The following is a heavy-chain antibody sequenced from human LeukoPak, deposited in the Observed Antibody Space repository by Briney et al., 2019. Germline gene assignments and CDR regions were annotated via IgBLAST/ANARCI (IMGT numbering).Heavy chain of an antibody. CDR1: GFTFNTYG. V-gene: IGHV3-30*18. CDR2: ISNDGNSK. CDR3: AKAAYCTSICCHFSGYAQRPLDS. J-gene: IGHJ4*02. D-gene: IGHD2-2*01. Sequence: PGRSLRLSCVASGFTFNTYGMQWVRQAPGKGLEWVAGISNDGNSKDYTDSVKGRFTISRHNSKNTMYLQMNSLRAEDTAVYYCAKAAYCTSICCHFSGYAQRPLDSWGQGTLVTVSS.